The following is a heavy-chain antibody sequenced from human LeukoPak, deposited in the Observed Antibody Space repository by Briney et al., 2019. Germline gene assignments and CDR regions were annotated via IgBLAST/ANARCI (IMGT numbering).Heavy chain of an antibody. Sequence: SETLSLTCTVSGGSISSGSYYWSWIRQPAGKGLEWIGRIYTSGSTNYNPSLKSRVTISVDTSKNQFSLKLSSVTAADTAVYYCARGIAAAGRGVVYYFDYWGQGTLVTVSS. CDR3: ARGIAAAGRGVVYYFDY. CDR1: GGSISSGSYY. J-gene: IGHJ4*02. CDR2: IYTSGST. V-gene: IGHV4-61*02. D-gene: IGHD6-13*01.